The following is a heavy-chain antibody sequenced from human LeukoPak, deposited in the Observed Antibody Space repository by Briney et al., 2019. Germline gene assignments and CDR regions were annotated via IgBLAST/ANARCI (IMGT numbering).Heavy chain of an antibody. D-gene: IGHD2/OR15-2a*01. V-gene: IGHV4-59*01. J-gene: IGHJ3*02. CDR3: ARPTTTLDAFDI. CDR2: IHYSGTT. CDR1: GGSISGYY. Sequence: TSETLSLTCAVSGGSISGYYWSWIRQPPGKGLEWIAYIHYSGTTSYNPSLKSRVTISVDMSKNQFSLQLSSVTAADTALYYCARPTTTLDAFDIWGQGTMVTVFS.